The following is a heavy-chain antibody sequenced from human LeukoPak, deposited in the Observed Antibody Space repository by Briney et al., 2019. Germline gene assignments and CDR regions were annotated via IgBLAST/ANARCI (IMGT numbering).Heavy chain of an antibody. V-gene: IGHV3-21*01. Sequence: KPGGSLRLSCSASGFSFSSDGMSWVRQAPGKGLEWVSGILGLGGAGRTYYADSVKGRFTISKDNAKNSLYLQMDSLRAEDTAVYYCARDRRGGNWFDPWGQGTLVTVSS. CDR1: GFSFSSDG. CDR2: GLGGAGRT. CDR3: ARDRRGGNWFDP. D-gene: IGHD3-16*01. J-gene: IGHJ5*02.